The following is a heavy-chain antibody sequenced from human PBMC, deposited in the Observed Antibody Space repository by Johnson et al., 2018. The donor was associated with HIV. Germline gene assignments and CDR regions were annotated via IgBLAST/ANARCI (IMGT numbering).Heavy chain of an antibody. CDR1: GFTFNTYG. J-gene: IGHJ3*02. Sequence: QVQLVESGGGVVQPGGSLRLSCAASGFTFNTYGMDWVRQAPGKGLEWVAFIRYDGNSKYYIDSVKGRFTVSRDNYKNTLYLQMKSLRPEDTAVYYCAKESKWKSRPPHAFDMWGEGTMVTDSS. CDR2: IRYDGNSK. V-gene: IGHV3-30*02. D-gene: IGHD1-1*01. CDR3: AKESKWKSRPPHAFDM.